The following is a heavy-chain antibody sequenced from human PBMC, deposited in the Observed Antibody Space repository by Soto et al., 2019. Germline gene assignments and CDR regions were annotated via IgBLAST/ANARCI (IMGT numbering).Heavy chain of an antibody. Sequence: QVQLVQSGAEVKKPGSSVKVSCKASGGTFSSYAISWVRQAPEQGLEWMGGIIPIFGTANYAQKFQGRVTITADESTSTAYMELSSLRSEDTAVYYCARGGDIAYCGGDCYYFDYWGQGTLVTVSS. CDR2: IIPIFGTA. D-gene: IGHD2-21*02. CDR3: ARGGDIAYCGGDCYYFDY. CDR1: GGTFSSYA. J-gene: IGHJ4*02. V-gene: IGHV1-69*01.